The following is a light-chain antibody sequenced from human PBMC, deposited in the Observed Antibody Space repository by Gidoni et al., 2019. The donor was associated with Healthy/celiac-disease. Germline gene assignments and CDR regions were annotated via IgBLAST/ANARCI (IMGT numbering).Light chain of an antibody. V-gene: IGKV1-5*03. CDR3: QQYNSYPIT. CDR1: QSISSW. J-gene: IGKJ5*01. Sequence: RVTITCRASQSISSWLAWYQQKPGKAPKLLIYKASSLESGVPSRFSGSGSGTEFTLTISSLQPDDFATYYCQQYNSYPITFGQGTRLEIK. CDR2: KAS.